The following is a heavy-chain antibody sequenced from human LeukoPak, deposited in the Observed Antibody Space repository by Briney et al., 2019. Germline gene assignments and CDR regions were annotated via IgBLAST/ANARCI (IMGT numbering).Heavy chain of an antibody. Sequence: GGSLRLSCAASGFTFSSYGMSWVRQAPGKGLEWVSAISGCGGSTYYADSVKGRFTISRDNSKNTLYLQMNSLRAEDTAVYYCAKDGVYYYYMDVWGKGTTVTISS. J-gene: IGHJ6*03. CDR3: AKDGVYYYYMDV. D-gene: IGHD3-16*01. V-gene: IGHV3-23*01. CDR2: ISGCGGST. CDR1: GFTFSSYG.